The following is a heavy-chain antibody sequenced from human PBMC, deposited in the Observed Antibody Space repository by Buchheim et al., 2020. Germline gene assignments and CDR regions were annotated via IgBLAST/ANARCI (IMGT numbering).Heavy chain of an antibody. CDR2: IWYDGSNK. Sequence: QVQLVESGGGVVQPGRSLRLSRAASGFTFSSYGMHWVRQAPGKGLEWVAVIWYDGSNKYYADSVKGRFTISRDNSKNTLYLQMNSLRAEDTAVYYCARVSPGYCSGGSCYSGWYYFDYWGQGTL. CDR3: ARVSPGYCSGGSCYSGWYYFDY. J-gene: IGHJ4*02. CDR1: GFTFSSYG. V-gene: IGHV3-33*01. D-gene: IGHD2-15*01.